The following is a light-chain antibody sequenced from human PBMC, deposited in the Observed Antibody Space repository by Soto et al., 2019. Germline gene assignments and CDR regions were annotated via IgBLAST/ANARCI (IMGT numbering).Light chain of an antibody. CDR3: QQRYNWPPL. Sequence: EIVLTQSPATLSLSPGERATLSCRASQSVGSYLAWYQQKPGQAPRLLIYDASNRATGIPARFSGSGSGTDFTLTISSLEPEDFAVYYCQQRYNWPPLFGGGTEVYIK. CDR2: DAS. V-gene: IGKV3-11*01. CDR1: QSVGSY. J-gene: IGKJ4*01.